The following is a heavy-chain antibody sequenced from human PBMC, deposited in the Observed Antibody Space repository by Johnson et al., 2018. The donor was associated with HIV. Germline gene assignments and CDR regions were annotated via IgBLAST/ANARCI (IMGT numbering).Heavy chain of an antibody. CDR1: GFTFSSYW. J-gene: IGHJ3*02. CDR3: TRGPLTVGATIDALDI. D-gene: IGHD1-26*01. Sequence: EVQLVESGGGLGQPGGSLRLSCAASGFTFSSYWMHWVRQAPGKGLVWVSRINSDGSSTSYADSVKGRFTISRDNAENTLYLQMNSLRAADTAVYFCTRGPLTVGATIDALDIWGHGTMVTVSS. V-gene: IGHV3-74*01. CDR2: INSDGSST.